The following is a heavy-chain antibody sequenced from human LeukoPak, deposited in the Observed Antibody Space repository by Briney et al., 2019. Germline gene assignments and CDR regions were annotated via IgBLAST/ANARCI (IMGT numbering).Heavy chain of an antibody. V-gene: IGHV4-4*07. CDR1: GGSISSYY. D-gene: IGHD3-10*01. J-gene: IGHJ6*03. Sequence: SETLSLTCTVSGGSISSYYWSWIRQPAGKGMGWIGRIYTSGSTNYNPSLKSRVTMSVDTSKNQLSLKLSSVTAADTAVYYCARGMYYYGSGSYYNPPSQYYYLDVWGKGTTVTISS. CDR3: ARGMYYYGSGSYYNPPSQYYYLDV. CDR2: IYTSGST.